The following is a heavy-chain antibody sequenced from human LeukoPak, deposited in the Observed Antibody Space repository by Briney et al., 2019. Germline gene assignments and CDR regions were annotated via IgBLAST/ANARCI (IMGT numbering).Heavy chain of an antibody. D-gene: IGHD2-15*01. J-gene: IGHJ3*02. CDR3: AREKRYCSGGNCRPGAFDI. CDR2: ISAYNGNT. V-gene: IGHV1-18*01. Sequence: ASVKVSCKASGYTFTSYGISWVRQAPGQGLEWMGWISAYNGNTNYAQKFQGRVTMTRNTSISTAYMELSSLRSEDTAVYYCAREKRYCSGGNCRPGAFDIWGQGTMVTVSS. CDR1: GYTFTSYG.